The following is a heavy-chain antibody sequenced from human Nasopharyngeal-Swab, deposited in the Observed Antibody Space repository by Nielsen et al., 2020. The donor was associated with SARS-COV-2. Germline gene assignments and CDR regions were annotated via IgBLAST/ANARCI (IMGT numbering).Heavy chain of an antibody. V-gene: IGHV4-59*12. D-gene: IGHD6-6*01. CDR2: VSYSGRT. J-gene: IGHJ4*02. CDR1: SASISSDY. Sequence: ESLKISCDASSASISSDYWGWIRQPPGKGLEWIGCVSYSGRTDYNPSLKSRVTISIDTSKKHFSLVLSSLTAADTALYYCTRGSLRPAHDCWGQGTLVTVSS. CDR3: TRGSLRPAHDC.